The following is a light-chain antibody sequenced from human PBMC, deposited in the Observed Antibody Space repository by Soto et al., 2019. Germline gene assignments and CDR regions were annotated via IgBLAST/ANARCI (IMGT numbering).Light chain of an antibody. V-gene: IGKV1-39*01. Sequence: DIQMTQSPSSLSASVGDTVTITCRASQTIVSYLNWYQQKPGKAPNLLIYGTSNLQSGVPSRFSGSGSGTEFTLTISSLQPEDFATYFCQQGYITPLTFGHGTKVQIK. J-gene: IGKJ1*01. CDR2: GTS. CDR3: QQGYITPLT. CDR1: QTIVSY.